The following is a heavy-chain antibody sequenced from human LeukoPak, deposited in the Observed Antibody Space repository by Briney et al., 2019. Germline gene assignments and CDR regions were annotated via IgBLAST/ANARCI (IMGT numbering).Heavy chain of an antibody. CDR2: ISYDGSNK. Sequence: RAGGSLRLSYAASGFTFSSYGMHWVRQAPGKGLEWVAVISYDGSNKYYADSVKGRFTISRDNSKSTLYLQMNSLRAEDTAVYYCAKDSNPYSSGWLLFDYWGQGTLVTVSS. J-gene: IGHJ4*02. V-gene: IGHV3-30*18. CDR3: AKDSNPYSSGWLLFDY. CDR1: GFTFSSYG. D-gene: IGHD6-19*01.